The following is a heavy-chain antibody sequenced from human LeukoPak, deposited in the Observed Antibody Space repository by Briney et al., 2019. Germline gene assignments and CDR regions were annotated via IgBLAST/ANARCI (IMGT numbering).Heavy chain of an antibody. CDR1: GFTFTGHT. CDR2: IGGRDDRT. Sequence: GGSLRLSCAASGFTFTGHTMTWLRQAPGKGLEWVSIIGGRDDRTYYADSVKGRFTISRDNSKNILYLQMDSLRAEDTAVYYCAKDPNPFYDFWSGYKWGQGTLVTVSS. CDR3: AKDPNPFYDFWSGYK. D-gene: IGHD3-3*01. V-gene: IGHV3-23*01. J-gene: IGHJ4*02.